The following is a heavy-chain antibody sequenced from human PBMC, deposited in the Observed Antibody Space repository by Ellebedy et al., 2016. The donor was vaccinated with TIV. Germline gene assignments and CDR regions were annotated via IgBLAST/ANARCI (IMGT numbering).Heavy chain of an antibody. J-gene: IGHJ4*02. Sequence: AASVKVSCKASGYTFTSYTMHWVRPAPGQSLEWMGYINTDTGNTKYSQKFQGRVTITSDTSASTAHMELSSLRSEDSAVYYCAKLGWDLAFDCWGQGTLVTVSS. CDR1: GYTFTSYT. CDR2: INTDTGNT. V-gene: IGHV1-3*04. CDR3: AKLGWDLAFDC. D-gene: IGHD1-26*01.